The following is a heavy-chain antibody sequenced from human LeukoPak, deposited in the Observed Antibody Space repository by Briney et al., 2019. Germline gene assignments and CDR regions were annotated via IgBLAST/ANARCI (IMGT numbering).Heavy chain of an antibody. CDR1: GFTFDDYG. Sequence: GGSLRLSCAASGFTFDDYGMSWVRQAPGKGLEWVSGINWNGGSTGYADSVKDRFTISRDNAKNSLYLQMNSLRAEDTALYHCARGEQWLVLGSFDYWGQGTLVTVSS. V-gene: IGHV3-20*01. CDR2: INWNGGST. D-gene: IGHD6-19*01. CDR3: ARGEQWLVLGSFDY. J-gene: IGHJ4*02.